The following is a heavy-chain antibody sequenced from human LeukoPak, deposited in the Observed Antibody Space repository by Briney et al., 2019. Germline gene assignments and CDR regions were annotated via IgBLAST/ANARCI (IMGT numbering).Heavy chain of an antibody. J-gene: IGHJ3*02. CDR3: MRERVTGYSFDI. Sequence: GGSLLLGFATSGYTLRCELRHWVRQAPGKGLVWVSRIKIDGSNTNSADSVKGRFTISRDNSKNTLFLQMNILRAEDTAVYYSMRERVTGYSFDIEVQGQGITVSS. CDR1: GYTLRCEL. V-gene: IGHV3-74*01. D-gene: IGHD1-26*01. CDR2: IKIDGSNT.